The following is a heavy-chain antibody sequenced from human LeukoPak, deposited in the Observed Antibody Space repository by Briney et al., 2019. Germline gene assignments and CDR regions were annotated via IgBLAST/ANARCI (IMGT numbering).Heavy chain of an antibody. V-gene: IGHV3-74*01. CDR2: IDSDGSDT. Sequence: GGSLRLSCAASGFTFSSSWMYWVRQAPGKGLVWVSRIDSDGSDTTYADSVKGRFTIYRDNAKNTLYLQMNSLRAEDTAVYYCARAGYNWEHDYWGQGTLVTVSS. D-gene: IGHD5-24*01. CDR1: GFTFSSSW. J-gene: IGHJ4*02. CDR3: ARAGYNWEHDY.